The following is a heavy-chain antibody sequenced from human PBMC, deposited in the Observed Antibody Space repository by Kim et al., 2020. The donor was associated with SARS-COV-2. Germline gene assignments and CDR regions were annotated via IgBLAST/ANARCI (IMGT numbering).Heavy chain of an antibody. J-gene: IGHJ6*02. CDR3: ARWGGYGFGMDV. Sequence: YYADSGKGQFTHSRDNSKDTYYLQMNSLRVEDTAVYYCARWGGYGFGMDVWGQGTTVTVSS. V-gene: IGHV3-53*05. D-gene: IGHD4-17*01.